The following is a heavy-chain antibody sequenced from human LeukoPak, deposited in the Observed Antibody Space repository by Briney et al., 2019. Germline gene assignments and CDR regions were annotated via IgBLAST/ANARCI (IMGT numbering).Heavy chain of an antibody. Sequence: GASVKVSCKASGYTFTSYGISWVRQAPGQGREWMGWISAYNGNTNYAQKLQGRVTMTTDTSTNTAYMELRSLRSDDTAVYYCARDDLETDYDFWSGTLFDYWGQGTLVTVSS. V-gene: IGHV1-18*01. D-gene: IGHD3-3*01. CDR1: GYTFTSYG. CDR3: ARDDLETDYDFWSGTLFDY. J-gene: IGHJ4*02. CDR2: ISAYNGNT.